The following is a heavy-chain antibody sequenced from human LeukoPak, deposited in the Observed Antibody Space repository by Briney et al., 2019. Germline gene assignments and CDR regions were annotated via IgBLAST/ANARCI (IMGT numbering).Heavy chain of an antibody. CDR1: GYTFTSYY. CDR3: AREGDGSGSYYEYYIDY. D-gene: IGHD3-10*01. Sequence: ASVKVSCKASGYTFTSYYMHWVRQAPGQGLEWMGIINPSGGSTSYAQKFQGRVTMTRDTSTSTVYMELSSLRSEDTAVYYCAREGDGSGSYYEYYIDYWGQGTLVTVSS. CDR2: INPSGGST. V-gene: IGHV1-46*01. J-gene: IGHJ4*02.